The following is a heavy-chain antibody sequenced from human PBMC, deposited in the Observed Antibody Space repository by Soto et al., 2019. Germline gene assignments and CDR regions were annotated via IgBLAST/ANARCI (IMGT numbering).Heavy chain of an antibody. CDR2: IYGSGGST. J-gene: IGHJ4*02. CDR1: GFTFSSYD. V-gene: IGHV3-23*01. CDR3: AKGRWLRFPFDY. Sequence: GGSLTLSCAVSGFTFSSYDMSWVRQPPGKGLGWVAAIYGSGGSTYYADPVKGRFTISRDNPKTTLYLQKHSLRGEDTAVYYCAKGRWLRFPFDYWGQGTLVTVSS. D-gene: IGHD5-12*01.